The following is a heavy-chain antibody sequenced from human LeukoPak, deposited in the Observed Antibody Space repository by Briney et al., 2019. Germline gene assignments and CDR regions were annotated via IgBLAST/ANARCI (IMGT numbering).Heavy chain of an antibody. J-gene: IGHJ3*02. Sequence: LRLSCAASGFTLSDYYMSWIRQAPGKGLEWIGYIYYSGSTYYNPSLKSRVTISVDTSKNQFSLKLSSVTAADTAVYYCARGAPRDYGDYRGGAFDIWGQGTMVTVSS. V-gene: IGHV4-30-4*08. CDR3: ARGAPRDYGDYRGGAFDI. D-gene: IGHD4-17*01. CDR2: IYYSGST. CDR1: GFTLSDYY.